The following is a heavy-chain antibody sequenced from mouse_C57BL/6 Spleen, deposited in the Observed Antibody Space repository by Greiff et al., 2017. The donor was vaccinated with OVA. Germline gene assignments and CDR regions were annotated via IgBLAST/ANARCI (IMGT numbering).Heavy chain of an antibody. CDR2: IRSKSNNYAT. J-gene: IGHJ4*01. CDR1: GFSFNTYA. CDR3: VRAQYYGSSVYAMDY. D-gene: IGHD1-1*01. Sequence: EVKLLESGGGLVQPKGSLKLSCAASGFSFNTYAMNWVSQAPGKGLEWVARIRSKSNNYATYYADSVKDRFTISSDDYESMLDLQMNNLITEDLAMYYCVRAQYYGSSVYAMDYGGQGTSVTVSS. V-gene: IGHV10-1*01.